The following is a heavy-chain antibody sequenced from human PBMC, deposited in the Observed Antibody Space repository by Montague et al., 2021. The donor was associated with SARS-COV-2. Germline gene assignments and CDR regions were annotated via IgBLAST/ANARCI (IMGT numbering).Heavy chain of an antibody. CDR2: VTTSGTT. Sequence: SETLFLTCAVSGGSITGFSWSWVRQPAGKGLERIGRVTTSGTTNYSPSRRSRVTMSVDTSKNQFSLTLNSVTAADTAIYYCVSTPTRPLSLDSWGQGTLVTVSS. CDR3: VSTPTRPLSLDS. J-gene: IGHJ4*02. D-gene: IGHD6-6*01. V-gene: IGHV4-4*07. CDR1: GGSITGFS.